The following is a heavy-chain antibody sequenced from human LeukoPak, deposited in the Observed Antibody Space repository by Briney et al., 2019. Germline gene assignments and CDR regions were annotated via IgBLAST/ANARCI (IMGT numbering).Heavy chain of an antibody. J-gene: IGHJ4*02. CDR1: GYTFTGYY. D-gene: IGHD6-13*01. CDR2: IIPILGIA. V-gene: IGHV1-69*02. CDR3: ATPSGIAAAEYDY. Sequence: SVKVSCKASGYTFTGYYMHWVRQAPGQGLEWMGRIIPILGIANYAQKFQGRVTITADKSTSTAYMELSSLRSEDTAVYYCATPSGIAAAEYDYWGQGTLVTVSS.